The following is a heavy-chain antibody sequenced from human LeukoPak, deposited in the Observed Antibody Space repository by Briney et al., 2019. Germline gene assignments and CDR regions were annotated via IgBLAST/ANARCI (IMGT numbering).Heavy chain of an antibody. CDR2: IYHSGSA. D-gene: IGHD2/OR15-2a*01. CDR3: TRLTICGDEYCVPPAGRWGFDS. Sequence: SETLSLTCTVSGDSMTLSTYYWGWIRQPPGMGLVWLGLIYHSGSAYYNPSLEPRDAIPVNTPKRQFSLRLHSVAPADTALFYWTRLTICGDEYCVPPAGRWGFDSWGQGALVIVSS. J-gene: IGHJ4*02. V-gene: IGHV4-39*01. CDR1: GDSMTLSTYY.